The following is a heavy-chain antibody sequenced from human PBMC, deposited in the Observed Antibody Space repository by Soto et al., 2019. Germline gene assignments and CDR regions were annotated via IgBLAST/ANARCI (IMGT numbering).Heavy chain of an antibody. J-gene: IGHJ3*02. CDR2: ISSSSSYI. CDR3: ARDHHFYGDAFDI. D-gene: IGHD4-17*01. Sequence: PGGSLRLSCAASGFTFSSYSMNWVRQAPGKGLEWVSSISSSSSYIYYADSVKGRFTISRDNAKNSLYLQMNSLRAEDTAVYYCARDHHFYGDAFDIWGQGTMVTVSS. CDR1: GFTFSSYS. V-gene: IGHV3-21*01.